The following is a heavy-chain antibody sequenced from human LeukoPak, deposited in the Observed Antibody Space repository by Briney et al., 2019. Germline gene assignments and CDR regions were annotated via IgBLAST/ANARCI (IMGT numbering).Heavy chain of an antibody. CDR2: ISGSGGST. CDR1: GFTFSSSA. D-gene: IGHD6-13*01. Sequence: GGSLRLSCAASGFTFSSSAMSWVRQAPGKGLEWVSAISGSGGSTYYADSVKGRFTISRDNSKNTLYLQMNSLRAEDTAVYYCAKAHSSSWYGDFDYWGQGTLVTVSS. CDR3: AKAHSSSWYGDFDY. J-gene: IGHJ4*02. V-gene: IGHV3-23*01.